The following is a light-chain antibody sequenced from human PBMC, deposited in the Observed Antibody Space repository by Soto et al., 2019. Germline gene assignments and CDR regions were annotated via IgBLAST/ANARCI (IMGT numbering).Light chain of an antibody. V-gene: IGKV3-11*01. J-gene: IGKJ3*01. CDR3: QQYNDWPFT. Sequence: EIVLTQSPATLSLSPGEDATLSWWASQSVSSYLAWYQQKPGQAPRLLIYDASNRATGIPARFSGSGSGTDFTLTISSLEPEDFAVYYCQQYNDWPFTFGPGTKVDIK. CDR1: QSVSSY. CDR2: DAS.